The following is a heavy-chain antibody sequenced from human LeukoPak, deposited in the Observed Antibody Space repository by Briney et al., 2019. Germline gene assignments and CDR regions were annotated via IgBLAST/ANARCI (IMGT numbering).Heavy chain of an antibody. J-gene: IGHJ4*02. V-gene: IGHV3-30*18. D-gene: IGHD6-13*01. CDR3: AKVDSSSWGILDY. Sequence: GGSLRLSCAASGFTFSSYGMHWVRQAPGKGLEWVAVISYDGSNKYYADSVKGRFTISRDNSKNTPYLQMNSLRAEDTAVYYCAKVDSSSWGILDYWGQGTLVTVSS. CDR2: ISYDGSNK. CDR1: GFTFSSYG.